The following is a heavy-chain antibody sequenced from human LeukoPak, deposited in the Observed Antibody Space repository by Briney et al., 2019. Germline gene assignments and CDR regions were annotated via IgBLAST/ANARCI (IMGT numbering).Heavy chain of an antibody. Sequence: ASVKVSCKASGYTFTSYDINWVRQAPGQGLEWMGIINPSGGSTSYAQKFQGRVTMTRDTSTSTVYMELSSLRSEDTAVYYCARDRGYEPPGYYFDYWGQGTLVTVSS. CDR1: GYTFTSYD. J-gene: IGHJ4*02. CDR2: INPSGGST. V-gene: IGHV1-46*01. D-gene: IGHD2-2*01. CDR3: ARDRGYEPPGYYFDY.